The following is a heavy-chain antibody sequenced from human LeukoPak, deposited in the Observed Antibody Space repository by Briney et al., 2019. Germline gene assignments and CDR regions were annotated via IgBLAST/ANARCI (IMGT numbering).Heavy chain of an antibody. CDR2: ISDSGST. V-gene: IGHV3-23*01. CDR3: AKDWSSEWQQLPDYDAVDV. Sequence: GGSLRLSCAASGFTFDDYGMSWVRQAPGKGLEWVSTISDSGSTFYADSVKGRFTISRDNSKNTLFLQMNGLRADDTAVYYCAKDWSSEWQQLPDYDAVDVWGQGTMVTVSS. J-gene: IGHJ3*01. CDR1: GFTFDDYG. D-gene: IGHD6-13*01.